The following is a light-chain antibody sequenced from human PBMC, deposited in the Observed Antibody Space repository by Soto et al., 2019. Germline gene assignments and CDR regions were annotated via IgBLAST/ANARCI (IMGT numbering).Light chain of an antibody. CDR2: EVS. CDR3: TSYTRNSTDV. Sequence: QSVLTQPASVSGSPGQSITISCTGTSSDVGGYKYVSWYQHHPGKAPKLIIYEVSNRPSGVSNRFSGSKSANTASLTLSGLQAEDEADYYCTSYTRNSTDVVGSGTKVTVL. V-gene: IGLV2-14*01. CDR1: SSDVGGYKY. J-gene: IGLJ1*01.